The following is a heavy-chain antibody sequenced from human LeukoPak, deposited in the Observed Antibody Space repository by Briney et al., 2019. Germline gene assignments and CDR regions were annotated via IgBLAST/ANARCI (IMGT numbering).Heavy chain of an antibody. CDR3: ARAREGLYNNYGDVDY. CDR2: ISAYNGNT. J-gene: IGHJ4*02. CDR1: GYTFTSYG. V-gene: IGHV1-18*01. D-gene: IGHD4-17*01. Sequence: ASVKVSCTPSGYTFTSYGISWVRQAPGQGLEWMGWISAYNGNTNYAQKLQGRVTMTTDTSTSTAYMELRSLRSDDTAVYYCARAREGLYNNYGDVDYWGQGTLVTVSS.